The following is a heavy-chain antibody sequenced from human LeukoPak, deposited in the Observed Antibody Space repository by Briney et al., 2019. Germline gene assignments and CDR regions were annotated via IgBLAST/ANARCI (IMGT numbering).Heavy chain of an antibody. J-gene: IGHJ4*02. CDR2: ISSSGSTI. D-gene: IGHD3-10*01. V-gene: IGHV3-48*03. Sequence: GGSLRLSCAASGFTFSNYRMTWVREAPGKGLEWVSYISSSGSTIYYADSVKGRFTISRDNAKNSLYLQMNSLRAEDTAVYYCARGGVTMVRGVDYWGQGTLVTVSS. CDR3: ARGGVTMVRGVDY. CDR1: GFTFSNYR.